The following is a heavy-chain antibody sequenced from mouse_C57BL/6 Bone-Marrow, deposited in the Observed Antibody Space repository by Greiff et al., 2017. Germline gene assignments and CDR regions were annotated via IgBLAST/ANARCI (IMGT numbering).Heavy chain of an antibody. CDR3: AKGLTTVVATDY. D-gene: IGHD1-1*01. J-gene: IGHJ2*01. CDR1: GYSITSGYY. Sequence: VQLQQSGPGLVKPSQSLSLTCSVTGYSITSGYYWNWIRQFPGNKLEWMGYISYDGSNNYNPSLKNRISITRDTSKNQFFLKLNSVTTEDTATYYCAKGLTTVVATDYWGQGTTLTVSS. CDR2: ISYDGSN. V-gene: IGHV3-6*01.